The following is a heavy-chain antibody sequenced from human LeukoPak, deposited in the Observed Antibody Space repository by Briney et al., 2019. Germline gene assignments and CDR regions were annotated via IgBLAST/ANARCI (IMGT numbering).Heavy chain of an antibody. CDR2: ISSSGSTI. CDR3: ARDRAPRTIFGVVIMFDY. Sequence: PGGPLRLSCAASGFTFSSYEMNWVRQAPGKGLEWVSYISSSGSTIYYADSVRGRFTISRDNAKNSLYLQMNSLRAEDTAVYYCARDRAPRTIFGVVIMFDYWGQGTLVTVSS. D-gene: IGHD3-3*01. J-gene: IGHJ4*02. CDR1: GFTFSSYE. V-gene: IGHV3-48*03.